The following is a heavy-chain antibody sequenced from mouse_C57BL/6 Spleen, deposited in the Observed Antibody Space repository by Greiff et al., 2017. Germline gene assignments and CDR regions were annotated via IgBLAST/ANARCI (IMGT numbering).Heavy chain of an antibody. Sequence: VQLQQSGPELVKPGASVKISCKASGYAFSSSWMNWVKQRPGKGLEWIGRIYPGDGDTNYNGKFKGKATLTADKSSSTAYMQLSSLTSEDSAVYFCARGWGYYYGSSLYAMDYWGQGTSVTVSS. CDR3: ARGWGYYYGSSLYAMDY. CDR1: GYAFSSSW. D-gene: IGHD1-1*01. J-gene: IGHJ4*01. V-gene: IGHV1-82*01. CDR2: IYPGDGDT.